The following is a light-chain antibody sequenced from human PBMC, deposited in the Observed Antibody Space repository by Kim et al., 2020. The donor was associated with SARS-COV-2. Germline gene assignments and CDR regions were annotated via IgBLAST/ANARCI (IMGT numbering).Light chain of an antibody. J-gene: IGKJ1*01. CDR3: QQHYTFPRT. V-gene: IGKV4-1*01. Sequence: DIVMTQSPDSLSVSLGETATINCKSSQSVLSRSDNRDYLVWYQQKPGQPPKLLICWASIRESGVPDRFSGSGSGTDFTLTITNLRAEDAALYFCQQHYTFPRTFGQGTKVDIK. CDR2: WAS. CDR1: QSVLSRSDNRDY.